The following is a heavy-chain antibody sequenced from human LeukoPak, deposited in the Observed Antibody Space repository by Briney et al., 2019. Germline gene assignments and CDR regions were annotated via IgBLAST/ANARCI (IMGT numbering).Heavy chain of an antibody. D-gene: IGHD3-10*01. J-gene: IGHJ5*02. CDR3: TRRLRFVGVWFDP. CDR2: MNPNSGNT. CDR1: GYTFTDYY. V-gene: IGHV1-8*02. Sequence: ASVKVSCKASGYTFTDYYMHWVRQAPGQGLEWMGWMNPNSGNTGYAQKFQGRVTMTRNTSISTAYMELSSLRSEDTAVYYCTRRLRFVGVWFDPWGQGTLVTVSS.